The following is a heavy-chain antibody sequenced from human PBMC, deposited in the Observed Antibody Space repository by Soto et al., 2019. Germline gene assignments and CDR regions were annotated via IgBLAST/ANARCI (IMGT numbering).Heavy chain of an antibody. Sequence: EVQLLESGGGLVQPGGSLRLSCAASGLTFSNYDMSWVRQAQGKGLEWVANVNEDGSEKYYVDSVKGRFTVSRDKPRNSLYLQMNDLSAEDTAVYFCAKGGGVGRYYCGQGTLVTVSS. J-gene: IGHJ4*02. D-gene: IGHD3-16*01. CDR2: VNEDGSEK. CDR3: AKGGGVGRYY. V-gene: IGHV3-7*01. CDR1: GLTFSNYD.